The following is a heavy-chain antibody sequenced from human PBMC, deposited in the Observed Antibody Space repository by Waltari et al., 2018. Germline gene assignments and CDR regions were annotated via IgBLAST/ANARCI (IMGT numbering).Heavy chain of an antibody. D-gene: IGHD6-19*01. CDR2: INHSGST. Sequence: QVQLQQWGAGLLTPSETLSLTCAVSGGSFSGYYWSWIRQPPGKGLEWIGEINHSGSTNFNPSLKSRVTISVDTSKNQFSLKLSSVTAADTAVYYCARGPVAVAAPDYWGQGTLVTVSS. CDR1: GGSFSGYY. CDR3: ARGPVAVAAPDY. V-gene: IGHV4-34*01. J-gene: IGHJ4*02.